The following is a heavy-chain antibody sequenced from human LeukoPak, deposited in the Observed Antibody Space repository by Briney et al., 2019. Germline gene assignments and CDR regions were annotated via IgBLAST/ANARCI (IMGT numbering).Heavy chain of an antibody. V-gene: IGHV3-33*01. Sequence: GGTLRLSCTASGVSFSTYAMHWVRHAPAQGLELVALIWHDASHTFYTDSVKGRFTISRQNSKNPVYLQLSRPGGEDTAVYYCAGEIFGSGSYPDYWGQGTLVTVSS. CDR3: AGEIFGSGSYPDY. CDR2: IWHDASHT. CDR1: GVSFSTYA. D-gene: IGHD3-10*01. J-gene: IGHJ4*02.